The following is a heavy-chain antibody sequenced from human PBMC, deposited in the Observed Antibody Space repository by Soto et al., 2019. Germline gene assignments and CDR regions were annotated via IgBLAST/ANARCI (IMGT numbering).Heavy chain of an antibody. V-gene: IGHV4-30-4*01. CDR2: SHYGGST. D-gene: IGHD2-8*01. CDR1: GASSSSGDYY. CDR3: AREMRYCTNGICHSYGMDV. Sequence: SETLSLTCTVSGASSSSGDYYWSWIRQPPGKGLEWIGYSHYGGSTYYNPSLKSRVNILIDTSKNQFSLKLRSVTATDTAVYFCAREMRYCTNGICHSYGMDVWGQGTTVTVSS. J-gene: IGHJ6*02.